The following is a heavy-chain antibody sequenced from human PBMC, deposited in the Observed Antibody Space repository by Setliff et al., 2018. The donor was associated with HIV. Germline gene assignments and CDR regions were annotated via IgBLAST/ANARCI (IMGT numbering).Heavy chain of an antibody. V-gene: IGHV4-39*07. CDR2: IFYSGST. D-gene: IGHD1-26*01. CDR3: ARVESGILGY. J-gene: IGHJ4*02. CDR1: GGSINRGPYY. Sequence: SETLSLTCTVSGGSINRGPYYWGWIRQPPGKGLEWIASIFYSGSTYHNPSLKSRVTISVDTANNQFSLKVNSMTAADSAIYYCARVESGILGYWGRGTLVTVSS.